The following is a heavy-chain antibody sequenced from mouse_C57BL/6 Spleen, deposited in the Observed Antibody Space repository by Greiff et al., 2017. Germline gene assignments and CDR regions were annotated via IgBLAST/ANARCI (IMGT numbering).Heavy chain of an antibody. D-gene: IGHD4-1*01. CDR3: ARGTGTEGAMDY. Sequence: EVKVVESGGDLVKPGGSLKLSCAASGFTFSSYGMSWVRQTPDKRLEWVATISSGGSYTYYPESVKGRFTISRDNAKNTLYLQMSSLKSEDTAMYYCARGTGTEGAMDYWGQGTSVTVSS. CDR2: ISSGGSYT. CDR1: GFTFSSYG. J-gene: IGHJ4*01. V-gene: IGHV5-6*01.